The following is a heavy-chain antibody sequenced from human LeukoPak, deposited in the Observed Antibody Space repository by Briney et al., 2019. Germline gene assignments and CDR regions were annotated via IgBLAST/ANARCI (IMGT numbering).Heavy chain of an antibody. CDR1: GYTSTNYG. CDR3: ARGSSYGFSMGY. CDR2: ITTYNGDT. J-gene: IGHJ4*02. D-gene: IGHD5-18*01. Sequence: ASVKVSCKTSGYTSTNYGINWVRQAPGQGLEWIGWITTYNGDTNYAQKLQGRVTMTTDTSTSTAYMELRSLRSDDTAVYYCARGSSYGFSMGYWGQGTLVTVSS. V-gene: IGHV1-18*01.